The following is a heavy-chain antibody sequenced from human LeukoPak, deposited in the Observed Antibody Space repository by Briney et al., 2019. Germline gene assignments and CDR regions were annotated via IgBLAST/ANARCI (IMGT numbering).Heavy chain of an antibody. CDR3: ARSRSHDPYFDY. CDR2: IYYSGST. Sequence: PSETLSLTCTVSGGSISSYYWSWIRQPPGKGLEWIGYIYYSGSTNYNPSLKSRVTMSVDTSKNQFSLKLSSVTAADTAVYYCARSRSHDPYFDYWGQGTLVTVSS. D-gene: IGHD1-1*01. CDR1: GGSISSYY. J-gene: IGHJ4*02. V-gene: IGHV4-59*01.